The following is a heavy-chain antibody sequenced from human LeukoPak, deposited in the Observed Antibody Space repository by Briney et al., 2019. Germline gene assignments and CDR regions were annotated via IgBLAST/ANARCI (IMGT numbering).Heavy chain of an antibody. J-gene: IGHJ6*02. Sequence: PGGSLRLSCAASGFTFSSYDMHWVRQATGKGLEWVSAIGTAGDTYYPGSVKGRFTISRENAKNSLYLQMNSLRAGDTAVYYCARDGSRMPPYYGMDVWGQGTTVTVSS. V-gene: IGHV3-13*01. D-gene: IGHD6-13*01. CDR1: GFTFSSYD. CDR2: IGTAGDT. CDR3: ARDGSRMPPYYGMDV.